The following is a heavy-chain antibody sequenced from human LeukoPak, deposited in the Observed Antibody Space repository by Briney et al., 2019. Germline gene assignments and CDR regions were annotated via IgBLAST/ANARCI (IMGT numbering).Heavy chain of an antibody. Sequence: GGSLRLSCAASGFTFSSSWMTWVRQAPGKGLEWVANIKQDGSDKYYVDSVKGRFTISRDNAKNSLYLQMNSLRDEDTAVYYCARAEEQRWGYVDYWGQGTLVTVSS. CDR2: IKQDGSDK. CDR1: GFTFSSSW. D-gene: IGHD5-24*01. J-gene: IGHJ4*02. V-gene: IGHV3-7*04. CDR3: ARAEEQRWGYVDY.